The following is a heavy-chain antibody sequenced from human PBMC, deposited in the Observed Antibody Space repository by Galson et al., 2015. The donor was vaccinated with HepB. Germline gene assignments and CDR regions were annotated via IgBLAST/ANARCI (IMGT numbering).Heavy chain of an antibody. CDR1: GFTFSSYS. D-gene: IGHD3-3*01. J-gene: IGHJ4*02. V-gene: IGHV3-48*02. CDR3: ARDLYDFWSGYYNLLDY. CDR2: ISSSSSTI. Sequence: SLRLSCAASGFTFSSYSMNWVRRAPGKGLEWVSYISSSSSTIYYADSVKGRFTISRDNAKNSLYLQMNSLRDEDTAVYYCARDLYDFWSGYYNLLDYWGQGTLVTVSS.